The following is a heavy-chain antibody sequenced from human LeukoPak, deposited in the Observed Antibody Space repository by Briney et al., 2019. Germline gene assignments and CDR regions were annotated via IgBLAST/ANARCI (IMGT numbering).Heavy chain of an antibody. V-gene: IGHV3-21*01. CDR1: GFTVSSNS. CDR3: AREGRTYSIDY. D-gene: IGHD4-11*01. CDR2: ISSSSSYM. J-gene: IGHJ4*02. Sequence: GGSLSLSCAASGFTVSSNSMSWVRQAPGKGLECVSSISSSSSYMYYADSVNGRFTISRDNAKDSLYLQMNSLRAEDTAVYYCAREGRTYSIDYWGQGTLVTVAS.